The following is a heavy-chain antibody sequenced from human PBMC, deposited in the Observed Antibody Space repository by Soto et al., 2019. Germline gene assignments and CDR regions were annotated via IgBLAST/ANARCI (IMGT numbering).Heavy chain of an antibody. Sequence: EVQLVESGGGLVKPGGSLRLSCAASGFTFSSYSMNWVRQAPGKGLEWVSSISDRSSYIYYADSLKGRFTISRDNAKNSLYRQMNSLRAEDTGVYFCARGGTYYYDSSGYWDAFDIWGQGTMVTVSS. CDR2: ISDRSSYI. CDR3: ARGGTYYYDSSGYWDAFDI. CDR1: GFTFSSYS. V-gene: IGHV3-21*01. J-gene: IGHJ3*02. D-gene: IGHD3-22*01.